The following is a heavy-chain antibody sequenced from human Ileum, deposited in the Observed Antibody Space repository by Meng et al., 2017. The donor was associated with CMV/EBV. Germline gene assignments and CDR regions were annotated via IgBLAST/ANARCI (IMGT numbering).Heavy chain of an antibody. CDR2: IYTSGST. Sequence: QVPLQQLGEGPLNPSETLSLTCTVSGCSISSYVLNWIRQPAGKGLEWIGRIYTSGSTNYDPSRKSRVTMSVDTSKNQFSLKLSYVTAADTAVYYCARDSSGNWNYADYWGQGTLVTVSS. J-gene: IGHJ4*02. V-gene: IGHV4-59*10. CDR3: ARDSSGNWNYADY. D-gene: IGHD1-7*01. CDR1: GCSISSYV.